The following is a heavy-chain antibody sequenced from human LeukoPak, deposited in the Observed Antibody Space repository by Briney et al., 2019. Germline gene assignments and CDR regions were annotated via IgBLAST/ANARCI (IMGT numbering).Heavy chain of an antibody. D-gene: IGHD2-2*01. CDR3: AREGRVPAAIYYYYGMDV. V-gene: IGHV3-53*01. CDR2: INSAGST. J-gene: IGHJ6*02. Sequence: GGSLRLSCAASGFTVSSNYMSWVRQAPGKGLEWVSVINSAGSTYYADSVKGRFTISRDNAKNTLYLQMNSLRAEDTAVYYCAREGRVPAAIYYYYGMDVWGQGTTVTVSS. CDR1: GFTVSSNY.